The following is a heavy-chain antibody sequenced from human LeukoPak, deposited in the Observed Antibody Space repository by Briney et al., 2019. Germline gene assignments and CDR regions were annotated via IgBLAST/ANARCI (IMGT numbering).Heavy chain of an antibody. CDR2: INPNSGGT. V-gene: IGHV1-2*02. J-gene: IGHJ3*02. Sequence: GASVKVSCKASGYTFTGYYMHWVRQAPGQGLEWMGWINPNSGGTNYAQKFQGRVTMTRDTSISTAYMELSRLRSDDTAVYYCARPWPPRDGDAFDIWGQGTMVTVSS. CDR3: ARPWPPRDGDAFDI. CDR1: GYTFTGYY. D-gene: IGHD5-24*01.